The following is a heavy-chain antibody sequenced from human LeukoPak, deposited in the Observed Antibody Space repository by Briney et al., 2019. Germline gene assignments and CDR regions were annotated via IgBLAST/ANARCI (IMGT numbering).Heavy chain of an antibody. D-gene: IGHD2-2*01. CDR1: GGSISSSTYY. Sequence: SETLSLTCSVSGGSISSSTYYWGWIRQPPGKGLEWIGSMYYGGSTYYNPSLKSRVTISVDTSKNQFSLKLSSVTAADTAVYYCARHAVVVPASPWGQGTLVTVSS. V-gene: IGHV4-39*01. J-gene: IGHJ5*02. CDR2: MYYGGST. CDR3: ARHAVVVPASP.